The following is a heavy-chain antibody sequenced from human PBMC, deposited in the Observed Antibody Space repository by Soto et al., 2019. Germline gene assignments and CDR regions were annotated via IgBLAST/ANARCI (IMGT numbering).Heavy chain of an antibody. V-gene: IGHV4-39*01. CDR3: ARHESSSWSFPYYYYGMDV. Sequence: SETLSLTCTVSGGSISSSSYYWGWIRQPPGKGLEWIGSIYYSGSTYYNPSLKSRVTISVDTSKNQFSLKLSSVTAADTAVYYCARHESSSWSFPYYYYGMDVWGQGTTVTVSS. J-gene: IGHJ6*02. D-gene: IGHD6-13*01. CDR2: IYYSGST. CDR1: GGSISSSSYY.